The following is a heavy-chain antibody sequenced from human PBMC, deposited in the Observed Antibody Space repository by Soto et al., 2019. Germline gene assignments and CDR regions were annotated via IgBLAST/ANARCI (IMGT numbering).Heavy chain of an antibody. Sequence: EVQLVESGGGLVQPGGSLRLSCAASGFTVSSNYMSWVRQAPGKGLEWVSVIYSGGSTYYADSVKGRFTISRDNSKNTLYLQMNSLSAEDTAVYYFAREVMNYAPDAFGIWGQGTMVTVSS. D-gene: IGHD1-7*01. CDR2: IYSGGST. CDR3: AREVMNYAPDAFGI. CDR1: GFTVSSNY. J-gene: IGHJ3*02. V-gene: IGHV3-66*01.